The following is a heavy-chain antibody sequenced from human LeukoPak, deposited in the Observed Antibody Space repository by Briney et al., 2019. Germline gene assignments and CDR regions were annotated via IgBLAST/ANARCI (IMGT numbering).Heavy chain of an antibody. Sequence: GSLRLSCAASGFTVSSNYMSWVRQPPGKGLEWIGEINHSGSTNYNPSLKSRVTISVDTSKNQFSLKLSSVTAADTAVYYCARGVPLYCSSTSCYAAYTLYYYYGMDVWGQGTTVTVSS. CDR1: GFTVSSNY. CDR3: ARGVPLYCSSTSCYAAYTLYYYYGMDV. J-gene: IGHJ6*02. CDR2: INHSGST. V-gene: IGHV4-34*01. D-gene: IGHD2-2*01.